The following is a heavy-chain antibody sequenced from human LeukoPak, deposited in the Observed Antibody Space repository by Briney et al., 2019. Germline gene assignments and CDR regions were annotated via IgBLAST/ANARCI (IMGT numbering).Heavy chain of an antibody. CDR2: ISAYNGNT. V-gene: IGHV1-18*01. J-gene: IGHJ4*02. CDR3: ARSDYVWGSYHQFDY. CDR1: GYTFTSYG. D-gene: IGHD3-16*02. Sequence: WASVKVSCKASGYTFTSYGISWVRQAPGQGLEWMGWISAYNGNTNYAQKLQGRVTMTTDTSTSTAYMELRSLRSDDTAVYYCARSDYVWGSYHQFDYWGQGTLVTVSS.